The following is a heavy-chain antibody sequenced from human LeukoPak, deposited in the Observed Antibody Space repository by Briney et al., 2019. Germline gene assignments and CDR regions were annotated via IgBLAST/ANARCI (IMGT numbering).Heavy chain of an antibody. CDR1: GGTFSSYA. V-gene: IGHV1-69*05. CDR2: IIPIFGTA. CDR3: ARDLGLNYYDSSGYRQMVGGRFDY. Sequence: SVKVSCKASGGTFSSYAISWVRQAPGQGLEWMGGIIPIFGTANYAQKFQGRVTITTDESTSTAYMELSSLRSEDTAVYYCARDLGLNYYDSSGYRQMVGGRFDYWGRGTLVTVSS. D-gene: IGHD3-22*01. J-gene: IGHJ2*01.